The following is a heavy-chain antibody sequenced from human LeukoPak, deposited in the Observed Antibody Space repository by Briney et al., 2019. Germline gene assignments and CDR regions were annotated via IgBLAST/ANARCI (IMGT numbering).Heavy chain of an antibody. CDR3: AKARGYSYATPFDY. J-gene: IGHJ4*02. CDR1: GFTFDDYA. Sequence: GGSLRLSCAASGFTFDDYAMHWVRHAPGKGLEWVSGISWNSGSIGYADSVKGRFTISRDNAKNSLYLQMNSLRAEDTALYYCAKARGYSYATPFDYWGQGTLVTVSS. D-gene: IGHD5-18*01. V-gene: IGHV3-9*01. CDR2: ISWNSGSI.